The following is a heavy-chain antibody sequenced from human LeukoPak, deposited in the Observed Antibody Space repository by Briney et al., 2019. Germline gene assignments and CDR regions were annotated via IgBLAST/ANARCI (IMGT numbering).Heavy chain of an antibody. CDR2: IYYSGST. V-gene: IGHV4-39*01. Sequence: TSETLSLTCTVSGGSISSSSYYWGWIRQPPGKGLEWIGSIYYSGSTYYNPSLKSRVTISVDTSKNQFSLKLSSVTAADTAVYYCARGTTGIGDYWGQGTLVTVSS. D-gene: IGHD1-1*01. J-gene: IGHJ4*02. CDR3: ARGTTGIGDY. CDR1: GGSISSSSYY.